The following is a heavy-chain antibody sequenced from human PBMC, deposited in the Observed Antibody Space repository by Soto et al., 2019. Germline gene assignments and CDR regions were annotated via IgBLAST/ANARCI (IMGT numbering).Heavy chain of an antibody. CDR3: AKEIKPGALFAY. Sequence: EVQLLESGGGLVQPGGSLRLSCAASGFTFSSYAMSWVRQAPGQGLEWVSAISGSGGSTYYADSVKGRFTISRDNSKNTLYLPMNSLRAEDTAVYYWAKEIKPGALFAYGGQGTLVIVSS. CDR2: ISGSGGST. D-gene: IGHD1-26*01. CDR1: GFTFSSYA. V-gene: IGHV3-23*01. J-gene: IGHJ4*02.